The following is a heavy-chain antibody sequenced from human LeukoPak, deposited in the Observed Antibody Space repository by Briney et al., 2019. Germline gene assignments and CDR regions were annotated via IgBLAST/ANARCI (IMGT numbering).Heavy chain of an antibody. CDR2: IIPIFGTA. CDR3: ARMNYPYNWNDGEPDFDY. D-gene: IGHD1-1*01. Sequence: GSSVKVSCKASGGTFSSYAISWVRQAPGQGLEWMGGIIPIFGTANYAQKFQGRVTITADESTSTAYVELSSLRSEDTAVYYCARMNYPYNWNDGEPDFDYWGQGTLVTVSS. J-gene: IGHJ4*02. CDR1: GGTFSSYA. V-gene: IGHV1-69*01.